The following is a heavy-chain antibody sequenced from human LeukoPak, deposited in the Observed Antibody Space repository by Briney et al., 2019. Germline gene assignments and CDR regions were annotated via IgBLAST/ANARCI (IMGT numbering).Heavy chain of an antibody. V-gene: IGHV4-31*03. CDR1: GGSINSGGHY. J-gene: IGHJ4*02. D-gene: IGHD6-13*01. Sequence: SETLSLTCTVSGGSINSGGHYWSWVRQHPGKALEWIGYIYFSGSNHCNPSLRSRVSMSVDTSKNQFSLNLRSVTAADTAVYYCARIYSSSWYVYYFDYWGQGTLVTVSS. CDR2: IYFSGSN. CDR3: ARIYSSSWYVYYFDY.